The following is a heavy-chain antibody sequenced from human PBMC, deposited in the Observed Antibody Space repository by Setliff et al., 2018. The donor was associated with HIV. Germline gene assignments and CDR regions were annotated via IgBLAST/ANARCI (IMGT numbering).Heavy chain of an antibody. CDR1: GHTFTGYC. V-gene: IGHV1-2*02. D-gene: IGHD6-19*01. CDR2: INFNSGGT. Sequence: ASVKVSCKASGHTFTGYCMHWVRQAPGQGLEWMGWINFNSGGTNYAQKFQGRVTMTRDTSISTDYMELSRLRFDDTAVCYCARVHMSSGWYVDYWGQGTLVTVSS. CDR3: ARVHMSSGWYVDY. J-gene: IGHJ4*02.